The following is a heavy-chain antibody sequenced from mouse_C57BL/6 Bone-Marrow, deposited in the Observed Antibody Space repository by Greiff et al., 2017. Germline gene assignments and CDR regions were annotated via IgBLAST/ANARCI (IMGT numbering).Heavy chain of an antibody. D-gene: IGHD2-5*01. V-gene: IGHV5-6*01. Sequence: DVHLVESGGDLVKPGGSLKLSCAASGFTFSSYGMSWVRQTPDKRLEWVATISSGGSYTYYPDSVKGRFTISRDNAKNTLYLQMSSLKSEDTAMYYCARKYYSNFYAMDYWGQGTSVTVSS. J-gene: IGHJ4*01. CDR2: ISSGGSYT. CDR1: GFTFSSYG. CDR3: ARKYYSNFYAMDY.